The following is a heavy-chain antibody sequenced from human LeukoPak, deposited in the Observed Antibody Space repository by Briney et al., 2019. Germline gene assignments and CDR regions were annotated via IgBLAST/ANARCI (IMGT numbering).Heavy chain of an antibody. D-gene: IGHD3-22*01. CDR1: GGSINSYY. V-gene: IGHV4-59*12. CDR2: IYYSGTT. J-gene: IGHJ4*02. CDR3: AREDDSSGYYPYYFDY. Sequence: SETLSLTCNVSGGSINSYYWSWIRQPPGKGLEWIGYIYYSGTTDYNPSLKSRLTISVDTSKNQFSLNLSSVTAADTAVYYCAREDDSSGYYPYYFDYWGQGTLVTVSS.